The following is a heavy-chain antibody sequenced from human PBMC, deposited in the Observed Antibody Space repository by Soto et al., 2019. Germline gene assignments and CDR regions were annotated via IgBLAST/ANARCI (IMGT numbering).Heavy chain of an antibody. D-gene: IGHD6-6*01. CDR3: AADLGSSSPYYYYGMDV. CDR1: GFTFTSSA. CDR2: IVVGSGNT. Sequence: SVKVSCKASGFTFTSSAVQWVRQARGQRLEWIGWIVVGSGNTNYAQKFQERVTITRDMSTSTAYMELSSLRSEDTAVYYCAADLGSSSPYYYYGMDVWGQGTTVTVSS. J-gene: IGHJ6*02. V-gene: IGHV1-58*01.